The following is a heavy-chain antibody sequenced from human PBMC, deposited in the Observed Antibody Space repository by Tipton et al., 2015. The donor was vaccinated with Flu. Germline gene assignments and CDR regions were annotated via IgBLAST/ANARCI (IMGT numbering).Heavy chain of an antibody. V-gene: IGHV4-38-2*02. CDR2: VFHTGSS. Sequence: TLSLTCTVSGYSISSDYYWGWIRQPPGKGLEWIGNVFHTGSSYYNPSLKSRVTISVDTSKNQFYLEMRSVTAADMAVYYCARDLTGDYDFWSGHGGFDPWGQGTLVTVSS. CDR1: GYSISSDYY. D-gene: IGHD3-3*01. CDR3: ARDLTGDYDFWSGHGGFDP. J-gene: IGHJ5*02.